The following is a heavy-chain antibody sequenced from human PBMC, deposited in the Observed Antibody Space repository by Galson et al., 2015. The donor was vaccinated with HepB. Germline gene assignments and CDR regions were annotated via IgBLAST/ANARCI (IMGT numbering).Heavy chain of an antibody. V-gene: IGHV1-18*04. CDR3: ARDGSLWFGELVADY. J-gene: IGHJ4*02. CDR1: GYTFTSYG. CDR2: ISAYNGNT. Sequence: SVKVSCKASGYTFTSYGISWVRQAPGQGLEWMGWISAYNGNTNYAQKLQGRVTMTTDTSTSTAYMELRSLRSDDTAVYYCARDGSLWFGELVADYWGQGTLVTVSS. D-gene: IGHD3-10*01.